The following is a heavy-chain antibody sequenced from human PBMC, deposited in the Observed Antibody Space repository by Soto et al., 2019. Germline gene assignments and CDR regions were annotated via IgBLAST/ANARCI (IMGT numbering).Heavy chain of an antibody. J-gene: IGHJ4*02. Sequence: PSETLSLTCAVYGGSFSGYYWSWIRQPPGKGLEWIGEINHSGSTNYNPSLKSRVTISVDTSKNQFSLKLSSVTAADTAVYYCARGGRYQLLFLRYWGQGTLVTVSS. V-gene: IGHV4-34*01. CDR2: INHSGST. D-gene: IGHD2-2*01. CDR1: GGSFSGYY. CDR3: ARGGRYQLLFLRY.